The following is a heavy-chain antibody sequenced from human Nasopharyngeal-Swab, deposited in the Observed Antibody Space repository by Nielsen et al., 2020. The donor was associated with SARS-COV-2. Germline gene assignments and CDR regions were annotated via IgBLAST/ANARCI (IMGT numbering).Heavy chain of an antibody. CDR3: ARAAITMIVVVSAFDI. D-gene: IGHD3-22*01. J-gene: IGHJ3*02. CDR1: GASISSGGYY. Sequence: SETLSLTCTVSGASISSGGYYWSWIRQHPGKGLEWIGYIYYSGSTYYNPSLKSRVTISVDTSKNQFSLKLSSVTAADTAVYYCARAAITMIVVVSAFDIWGQGTMVTVSS. V-gene: IGHV4-31*03. CDR2: IYYSGST.